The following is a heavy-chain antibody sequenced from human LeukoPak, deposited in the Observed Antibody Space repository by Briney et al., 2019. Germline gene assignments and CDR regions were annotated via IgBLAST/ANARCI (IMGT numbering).Heavy chain of an antibody. CDR1: GGSISNKY. V-gene: IGHV4-59*08. CDR2: IYYSGST. Sequence: SETLSLTCTVSGGSISNKYWSWIRQPPGKGLEWIGYIYYSGSTNYNPSLKSRVTISVDTSKNQFSLKLSSVTAAETAVYYCARSPRLGRYGYGPWELPVSYFDYWGQGTLVTVSS. CDR3: ARSPRLGRYGYGPWELPVSYFDY. D-gene: IGHD1-26*01. J-gene: IGHJ4*02.